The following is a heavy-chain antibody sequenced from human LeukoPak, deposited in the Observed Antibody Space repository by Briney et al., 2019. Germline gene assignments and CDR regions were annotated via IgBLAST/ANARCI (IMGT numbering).Heavy chain of an antibody. J-gene: IGHJ4*02. Sequence: PGGSLRLSCAASAFTFSSYWMSWVRQAPGKGLDWVANVNQDGRQKNYVDSVRGRFTISRDNVKNSLYLQMNSLRAEDTAVYYCARDPDLRRGFDGEGYWGQGTLVTVSS. CDR3: ARDPDLRRGFDGEGY. D-gene: IGHD3-10*01. V-gene: IGHV3-7*05. CDR2: VNQDGRQK. CDR1: AFTFSSYW.